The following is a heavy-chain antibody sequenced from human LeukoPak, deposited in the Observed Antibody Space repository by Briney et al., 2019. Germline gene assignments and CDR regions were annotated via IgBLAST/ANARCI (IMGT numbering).Heavy chain of an antibody. D-gene: IGHD6-13*01. V-gene: IGHV1-46*01. CDR1: GGTFSSYA. CDR3: ARELASIAAAGTFDY. CDR2: INPSGGST. J-gene: IGHJ4*02. Sequence: ASVKVSCKASGGTFSSYAISWVRQAPGQGLEWMGIINPSGGSTSYAQKFQGRVTMTRDTSTSTVYMELSSLRSEDTAVYYCARELASIAAAGTFDYWGQGTLVTVSS.